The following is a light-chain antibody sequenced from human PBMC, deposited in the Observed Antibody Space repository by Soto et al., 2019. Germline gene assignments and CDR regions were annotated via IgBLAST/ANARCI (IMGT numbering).Light chain of an antibody. J-gene: IGKJ1*01. CDR3: QQYYSYPHK. CDR1: QGISSY. Sequence: AIRMTQSPSSFSASTGDRVTITCRASQGISSYLAWYQQKPGKAPKLLIYAASTLQSGVPSRFSGSGSGTDFTLTISCLQSEDFATYYCQQYYSYPHKFGHGTKVEIK. V-gene: IGKV1-8*01. CDR2: AAS.